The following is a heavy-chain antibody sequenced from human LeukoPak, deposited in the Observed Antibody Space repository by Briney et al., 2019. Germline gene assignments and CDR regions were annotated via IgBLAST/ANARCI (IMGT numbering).Heavy chain of an antibody. CDR1: GGSFSGYY. CDR2: INHSGST. Sequence: SETLSLTCAVYGGSFSGYYWSWIRQPPGKGLEWIGEINHSGSTNYNPSLKSRVTISVDTSKNQFSLKLSSVTAADTAVYYCAGTFDYYGWGSSYSLEFWGQGNLVHVSS. CDR3: AGTFDYYGWGSSYSLEF. D-gene: IGHD3-10*01. J-gene: IGHJ4*02. V-gene: IGHV4-34*01.